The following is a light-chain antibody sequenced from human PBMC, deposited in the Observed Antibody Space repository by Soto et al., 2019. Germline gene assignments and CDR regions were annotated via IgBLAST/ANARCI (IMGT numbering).Light chain of an antibody. V-gene: IGLV2-14*01. CDR3: SSYTTGGSYV. J-gene: IGLJ1*01. CDR1: SRDVGGYSS. CDR2: DVS. Sequence: QSVLTQPASVSGSPGLSIAISCTGISRDVGGYSSVSWYQQQPGKVPKLMIYDVSNRPSGVSNRFSGSKSGNTASLTISGLQAEDEGDYYCSSYTTGGSYVFGTGTKLTVL.